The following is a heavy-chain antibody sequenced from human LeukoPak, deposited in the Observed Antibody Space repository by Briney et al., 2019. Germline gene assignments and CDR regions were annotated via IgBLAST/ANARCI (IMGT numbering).Heavy chain of an antibody. CDR2: INPSVGST. CDR3: ARDFNDFWSGYQPAYYYYYMDG. Sequence: ASVKVSCKASGYTFSSYYIHWVRQAPGQGLEWMGIINPSVGSTTYAQKFQGRVTMTRDTSTSTVYMEVSSLRSEDTAVYYCARDFNDFWSGYQPAYYYYYMDGWGIGTTVTVSS. D-gene: IGHD3-3*01. V-gene: IGHV1-46*01. CDR1: GYTFSSYY. J-gene: IGHJ6*03.